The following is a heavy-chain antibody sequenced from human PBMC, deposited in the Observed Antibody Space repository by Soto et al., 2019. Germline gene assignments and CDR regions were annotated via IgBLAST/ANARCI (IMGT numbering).Heavy chain of an antibody. CDR1: GYTFTTYY. Sequence: QVQLMQSGAEVKKPGASVRVSCKASGYTFTTYYVHWVRQAHGQGLEWMGFINPNGGSTTYAQKFQGRFTVTTDTSTRTVYRQLSSLRSEDTAVFYCARSAPYDYWGQGTLVTVSS. CDR2: INPNGGST. J-gene: IGHJ4*02. V-gene: IGHV1-46*01. CDR3: ARSAPYDY.